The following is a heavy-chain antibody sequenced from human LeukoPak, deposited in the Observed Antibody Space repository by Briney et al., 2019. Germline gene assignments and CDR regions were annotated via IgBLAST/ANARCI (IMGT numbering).Heavy chain of an antibody. CDR2: IDPSDSYT. CDR3: ARHRMPGIAVAASDY. D-gene: IGHD6-19*01. V-gene: IGHV5-10-1*01. Sequence: RGESLRISCKGSGYRFTSYWISWVRQMPGKGLEWMGRIDPSDSYTNYSPSFQGHVTISADKSISTAYLQWSSLKASDTAMYYCARHRMPGIAVAASDYWGQGTLVTVSS. J-gene: IGHJ4*02. CDR1: GYRFTSYW.